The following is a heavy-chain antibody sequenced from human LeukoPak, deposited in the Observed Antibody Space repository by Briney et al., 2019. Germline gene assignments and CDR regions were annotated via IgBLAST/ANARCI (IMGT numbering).Heavy chain of an antibody. CDR1: GYSFTSYW. CDR3: ARFVGIAVAGTKEGDY. CDR2: IYPGDSDT. V-gene: IGHV5-51*01. J-gene: IGHJ4*02. D-gene: IGHD6-19*01. Sequence: PGESLKTSCKGSGYSFTSYWIGWVRQMPGKGLEWMGIIYPGDSDTRYSPSFQGQVTISADKSISTAYLQWSSLKASDTAMYYCARFVGIAVAGTKEGDYWGQGTLVTVSS.